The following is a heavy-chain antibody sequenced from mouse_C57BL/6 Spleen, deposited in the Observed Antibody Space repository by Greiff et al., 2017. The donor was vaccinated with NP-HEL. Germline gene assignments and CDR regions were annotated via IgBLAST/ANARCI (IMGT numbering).Heavy chain of an antibody. Sequence: EVQLQQSGPELVKPGASVKISCKASGYSFTGYYMNWVKQSPEKSLEWIGEINPSTGGTTYNQKFKAKATLTVDKSSSTAYMQLKSLTSEDSAVYYCARRDYGSLYYFGYWGQGTTLTVSS. J-gene: IGHJ2*01. CDR3: ARRDYGSLYYFGY. V-gene: IGHV1-42*01. D-gene: IGHD1-1*01. CDR1: GYSFTGYY. CDR2: INPSTGGT.